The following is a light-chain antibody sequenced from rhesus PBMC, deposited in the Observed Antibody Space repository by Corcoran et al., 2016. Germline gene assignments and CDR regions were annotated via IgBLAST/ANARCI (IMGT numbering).Light chain of an antibody. CDR2: KAS. Sequence: DIQMTQSPSSLSASVGDRVTITCRARENVNNYLHWYQQKPGKAPKLLINKASTLESGVPSRFRGSGSGTYFTLTISSLQPEAFASYYCQHSYGTPFTFGPGTKLDIK. CDR3: QHSYGTPFT. V-gene: IGKV1-74*01. J-gene: IGKJ3*01. CDR1: ENVNNY.